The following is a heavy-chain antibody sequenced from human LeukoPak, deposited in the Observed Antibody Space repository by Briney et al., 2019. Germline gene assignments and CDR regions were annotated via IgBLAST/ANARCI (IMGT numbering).Heavy chain of an antibody. CDR2: INGYTT. CDR1: GLSFSSHA. D-gene: IGHD3-22*01. Sequence: GGSLRLSCATSGLSFSSHAFSWVRQAPGKGLEWVSAINGYTTYYADSVKGRFTISRDNAKNSLYLQMNSLRAEDTAVYYCARDNPHPDPMIVVVITARCAFDIWGQGTMVTVSS. CDR3: ARDNPHPDPMIVVVITARCAFDI. V-gene: IGHV3-21*01. J-gene: IGHJ3*02.